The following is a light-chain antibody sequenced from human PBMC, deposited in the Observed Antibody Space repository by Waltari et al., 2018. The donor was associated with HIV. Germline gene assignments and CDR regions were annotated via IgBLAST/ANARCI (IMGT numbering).Light chain of an antibody. V-gene: IGLV3-1*01. J-gene: IGLJ3*02. CDR1: NLQHKY. Sequence: SYDLTQPPSVSVSSGQTATVTCSGLNLQHKYVSWYKQRSGQSPVLVIYQDTKRPPGIPERFFGSTSENTATLTINETQPLDEAHYSCQAWDSGTIVFGGGTRLTVL. CDR3: QAWDSGTIV. CDR2: QDT.